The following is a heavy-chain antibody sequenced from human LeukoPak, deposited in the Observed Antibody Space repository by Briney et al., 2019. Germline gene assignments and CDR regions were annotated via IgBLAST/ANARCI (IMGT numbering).Heavy chain of an antibody. CDR2: ISSSGSTI. D-gene: IGHD1-26*01. CDR1: GFTFSDYY. Sequence: PGGSLRLSCAASGFTFSDYYMSWIRQAPGKGLEWVSYISSSGSTIYYADAVKGRFTISRDNAKNSLYLQMNSLRAEDTAVYYCARGRKWELQDYYGMDVWGQGTTVTVSS. J-gene: IGHJ6*02. V-gene: IGHV3-11*01. CDR3: ARGRKWELQDYYGMDV.